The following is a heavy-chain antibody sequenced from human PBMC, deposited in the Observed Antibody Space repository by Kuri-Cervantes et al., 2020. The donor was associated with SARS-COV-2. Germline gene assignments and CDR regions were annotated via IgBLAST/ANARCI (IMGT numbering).Heavy chain of an antibody. Sequence: GESLKISCAASRFTFSSYAMSWVRQAPGKGLELFSAISGSGGSIYYADSVKGRFTIFRDNAKNSLYLQMNSLRAEDTAVYYCAAPAPEYGGNSGGWVFWGQGTLVTVSS. CDR1: RFTFSSYA. CDR3: AAPAPEYGGNSGGWVF. D-gene: IGHD4-23*01. V-gene: IGHV3-23*01. J-gene: IGHJ4*02. CDR2: ISGSGGSI.